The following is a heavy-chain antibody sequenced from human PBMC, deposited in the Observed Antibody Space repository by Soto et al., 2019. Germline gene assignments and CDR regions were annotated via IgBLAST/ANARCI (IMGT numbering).Heavy chain of an antibody. V-gene: IGHV3-23*01. CDR2: ISGSGGST. J-gene: IGHJ6*02. D-gene: IGHD6-6*01. CDR1: GFTFSSYA. Sequence: EVQLLESGGGLVQPGGSLRLSCAASGFTFSSYAMSWVRQAPGKGLEWVSAISGSGGSTYYADSVKGRFTISRDNSKNTLYLQMNSPRAEDTAVYYCAKSLIAARGYYYYGMDVWGQGTTVTVSS. CDR3: AKSLIAARGYYYYGMDV.